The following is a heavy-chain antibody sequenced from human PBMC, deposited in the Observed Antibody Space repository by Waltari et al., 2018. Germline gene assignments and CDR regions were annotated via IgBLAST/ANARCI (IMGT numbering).Heavy chain of an antibody. J-gene: IGHJ4*02. CDR2: IYPGDSDT. CDR1: GYSFTSYW. V-gene: IGHV5-51*01. CDR3: ARAPLWFGEYIFDY. D-gene: IGHD3-10*01. Sequence: EVQLVQSGAEVKKPGESLKISCKGSGYSFTSYWIGWVRQMPGKGLEWMGIIYPGDSDTRYSPSFQGQGTISADKSISTAYLQWSSLRAEDTAVYYCARAPLWFGEYIFDYWGQGTLVTVSS.